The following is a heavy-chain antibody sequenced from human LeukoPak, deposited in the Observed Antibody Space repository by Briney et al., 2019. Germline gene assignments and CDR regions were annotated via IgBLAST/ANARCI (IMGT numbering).Heavy chain of an antibody. D-gene: IGHD2-2*01. Sequence: GGSLRLSCAASGFNFSTYAMSWVRQAPGKGLEWVGRIKSITDGGTTDYAAPVKGRFTISRDDSKNTLYLQINSLKTEDTAVYYCTTDSGSISDTLDYWGQGTLVTVSS. CDR3: TTDSGSISDTLDY. CDR1: GFNFSTYA. V-gene: IGHV3-15*01. CDR2: IKSITDGGTT. J-gene: IGHJ4*02.